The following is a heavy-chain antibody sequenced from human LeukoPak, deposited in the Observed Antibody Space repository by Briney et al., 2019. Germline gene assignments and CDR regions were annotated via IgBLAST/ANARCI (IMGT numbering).Heavy chain of an antibody. CDR3: AKDIYYGSGSGGADY. V-gene: IGHV3-23*01. Sequence: GGTLRLSCAASGLTFSSYGMSWVRQAPGKGLEWVSAISGSGGSTYYADSVKGRFTISRDNSKNTLYLQMNSLRTEDTALYYCAKDIYYGSGSGGADYWGQGTLVTVSS. J-gene: IGHJ4*02. CDR2: ISGSGGST. CDR1: GLTFSSYG. D-gene: IGHD3-10*01.